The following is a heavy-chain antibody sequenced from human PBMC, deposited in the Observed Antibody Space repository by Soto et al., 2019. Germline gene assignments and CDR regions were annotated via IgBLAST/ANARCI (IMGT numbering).Heavy chain of an antibody. Sequence: ASVKVSCKXSGYTFTSYYMHWVRQAPGQGLEWMGIINPSGGSTSYAQKFQGRVTMTRDTSTSTVYMELSSLRSEDTAVYYCATELQVGWFDPWGQGTLVTVSS. CDR3: ATELQVGWFDP. J-gene: IGHJ5*02. CDR1: GYTFTSYY. D-gene: IGHD1-7*01. V-gene: IGHV1-46*01. CDR2: INPSGGST.